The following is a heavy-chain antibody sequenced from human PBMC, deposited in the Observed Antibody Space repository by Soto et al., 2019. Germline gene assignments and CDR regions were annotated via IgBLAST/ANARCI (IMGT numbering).Heavy chain of an antibody. CDR2: ISGSGGST. J-gene: IGHJ4*02. D-gene: IGHD1-26*01. CDR3: ATSGSCSPFDY. Sequence: EVQLLESGGGLVQPGGSLRLSCAASGFTVISYAMSWVRQAPGKGLEWVSAISGSGGSTYYADSVKGRFTISRDNSKNTLYLQMNSLRAEDTAVYYCATSGSCSPFDYWGQGTLVTVSS. CDR1: GFTVISYA. V-gene: IGHV3-23*01.